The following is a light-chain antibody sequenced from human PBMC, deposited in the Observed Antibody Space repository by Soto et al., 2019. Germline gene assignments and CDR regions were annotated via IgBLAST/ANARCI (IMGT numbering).Light chain of an antibody. Sequence: DIVMTQSPDSLAVSLGERATINCKSSQSVLDRANNKNYIAWYQQKPGQTPKLLIYWASTRESGVPDRFSGSGSGTDFTLTISNLQAADVAIYHCQQYFTTPITFGQGTRLE. V-gene: IGKV4-1*01. CDR3: QQYFTTPIT. CDR2: WAS. J-gene: IGKJ5*01. CDR1: QSVLDRANNKNY.